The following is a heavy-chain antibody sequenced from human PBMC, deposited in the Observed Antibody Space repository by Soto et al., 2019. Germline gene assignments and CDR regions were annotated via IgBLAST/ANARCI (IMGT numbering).Heavy chain of an antibody. CDR1: GGSISSGGYY. J-gene: IGHJ5*02. Sequence: PSETLSLTCTVSGGSISSGGYYWSWIRQHPGKVLECIGYIYYSGSTFYNPSLKSRVTISVDTSKNQFSLKLSSVTAADTAVYYCARVDESIAAAGPNWFDPWGQGTLVTVSS. D-gene: IGHD6-13*01. V-gene: IGHV4-31*03. CDR3: ARVDESIAAAGPNWFDP. CDR2: IYYSGST.